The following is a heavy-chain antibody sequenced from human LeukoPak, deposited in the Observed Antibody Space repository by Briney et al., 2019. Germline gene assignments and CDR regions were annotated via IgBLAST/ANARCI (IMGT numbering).Heavy chain of an antibody. CDR2: INSDGSST. V-gene: IGHV3-74*01. Sequence: GGSLRLSCAASGFTFSSYWMHWVRQAPGKGLVWVSRINSDGSSTSYADSVKGRFTISRDNAKNTLYLQMNSLRAEDTAVYYCARVYPPYYYDSRAREGDAFDIWGQGTMVTVSS. CDR1: GFTFSSYW. J-gene: IGHJ3*02. CDR3: ARVYPPYYYDSRAREGDAFDI. D-gene: IGHD3-22*01.